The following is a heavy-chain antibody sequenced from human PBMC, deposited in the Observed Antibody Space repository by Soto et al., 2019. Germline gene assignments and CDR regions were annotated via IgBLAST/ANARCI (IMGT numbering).Heavy chain of an antibody. CDR2: IYHSGST. Sequence: SETLSLTCAVSGGSISSGGYSWSWIRQPPGKGLEWIGYIYHSGSTYYNPSLKSRVTISVDRSKNQFSLKLSSVTAADTAVYYCARGEDDILTGYYNVGRVPWFEPWGQGTLVTVSS. V-gene: IGHV4-30-2*01. D-gene: IGHD3-9*01. CDR3: ARGEDDILTGYYNVGRVPWFEP. J-gene: IGHJ5*02. CDR1: GGSISSGGYS.